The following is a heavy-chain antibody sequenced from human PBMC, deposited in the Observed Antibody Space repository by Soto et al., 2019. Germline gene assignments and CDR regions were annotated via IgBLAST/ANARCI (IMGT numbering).Heavy chain of an antibody. CDR2: IYHSGST. Sequence: SETLSLTCAVSSGSISRSNWWSWVRQPPGKGLEWIGEIYHSGSTNYNPSLKSRVTISVDKSKNQFSLKLSSVTAADTAVYYCARVGGEIEDYYYYYMDVWGKGTTVTVSS. D-gene: IGHD3-10*01. CDR3: ARVGGEIEDYYYYYMDV. CDR1: SGSISRSNW. V-gene: IGHV4-4*02. J-gene: IGHJ6*03.